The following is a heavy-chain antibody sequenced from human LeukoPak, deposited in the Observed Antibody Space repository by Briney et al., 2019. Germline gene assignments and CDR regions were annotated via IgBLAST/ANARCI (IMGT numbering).Heavy chain of an antibody. CDR1: GFTVSSNF. V-gene: IGHV3-53*01. CDR3: ARNLLGGGTFDI. D-gene: IGHD3-16*01. J-gene: IGHJ3*02. Sequence: PGRSLRLSCAASGFTVSSNFMNWVRQAPGKGLEWVSDYADSAKGRFTISRDNSKNTLYLQMNSPRAEDTAVYYCARNLLGGGTFDIWGQGTMVTVSS.